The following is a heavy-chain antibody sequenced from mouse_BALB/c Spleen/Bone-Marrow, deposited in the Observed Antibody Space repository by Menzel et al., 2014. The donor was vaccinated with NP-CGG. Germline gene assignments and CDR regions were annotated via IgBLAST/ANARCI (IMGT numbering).Heavy chain of an antibody. V-gene: IGHV3-6*02. Sequence: ESGPGLVKPSQSLSLTCSVTGYSITSGYYWNRIRQFPGNKLERMGYISYDGSNNYNPSLKNRISTTRDTSKNQFFLKLNSVTTEDTATYYCAGYDEAWFAYWGQGTLVTVSA. CDR3: AGYDEAWFAY. CDR1: GYSITSGYY. D-gene: IGHD2-14*01. CDR2: ISYDGSN. J-gene: IGHJ3*01.